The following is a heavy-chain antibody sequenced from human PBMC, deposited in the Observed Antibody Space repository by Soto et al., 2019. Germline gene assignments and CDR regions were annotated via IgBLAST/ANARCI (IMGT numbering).Heavy chain of an antibody. V-gene: IGHV2-5*01. D-gene: IGHD6-19*01. Sequence: SGPTLGNPTQTLTLTCIFSGFSLRTSGVGVGCSRQPPGKALEWLGFIYWNDDKRYSPSLKSRLTITKDTSKNQVVLTMTNMDPVDTATYYCAKSGSSGWYGWFDPWGQGTLVTVSS. CDR1: GFSLRTSGVG. CDR2: IYWNDDK. J-gene: IGHJ5*02. CDR3: AKSGSSGWYGWFDP.